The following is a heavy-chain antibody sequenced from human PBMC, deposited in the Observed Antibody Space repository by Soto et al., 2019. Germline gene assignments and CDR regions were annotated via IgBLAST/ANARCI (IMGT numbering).Heavy chain of an antibody. J-gene: IGHJ3*02. D-gene: IGHD1-26*01. CDR3: ARERAEGANAFDI. CDR2: IIPIFGTA. CDR1: GGTFSSYA. Sequence: SVKVSCKASGGTFSSYAISWVRQAPGQGLEWMGGIIPIFGTANYAQKFQGRVTITADESTSTAYMELSSLRSEDTAVYYCARERAEGANAFDIWGQGTMVTVSS. V-gene: IGHV1-69*13.